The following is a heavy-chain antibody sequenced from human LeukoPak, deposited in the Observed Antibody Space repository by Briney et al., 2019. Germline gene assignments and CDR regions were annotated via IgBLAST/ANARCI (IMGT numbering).Heavy chain of an antibody. V-gene: IGHV1-69*04. CDR2: IIPILGIA. CDR1: GYTFTSYD. D-gene: IGHD4-17*01. CDR3: ARDRYGGNCFDY. J-gene: IGHJ4*02. Sequence: ASVKVSCKASGYTFTSYDINWVRQAPGQGLEWMGRIIPILGIANYAQKFQGRVTITADKSASTAYMELSSLRSEDTAVYYCARDRYGGNCFDYWGQGTLVTVSS.